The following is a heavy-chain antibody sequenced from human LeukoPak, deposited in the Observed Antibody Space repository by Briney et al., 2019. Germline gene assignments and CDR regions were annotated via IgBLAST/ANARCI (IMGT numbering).Heavy chain of an antibody. J-gene: IGHJ4*02. CDR3: ARETDSSGPNY. Sequence: GGPLRLSCAASGFTFSSYAMRWVRQAPGKGLEWVAVISYDGSNKYYADSVKGRFTISRDNSKNTLYLQMNSLRAEDTAVYYCARETDSSGPNYWGQGTLVTVSS. CDR1: GFTFSSYA. D-gene: IGHD3-22*01. V-gene: IGHV3-30*04. CDR2: ISYDGSNK.